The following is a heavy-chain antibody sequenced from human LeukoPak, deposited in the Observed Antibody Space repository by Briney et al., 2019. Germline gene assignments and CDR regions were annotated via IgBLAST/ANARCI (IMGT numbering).Heavy chain of an antibody. J-gene: IGHJ4*02. V-gene: IGHV4-4*02. CDR3: AREGGPYRPLDY. CDR1: GGSTTKTNY. Sequence: PSETLSLTCGVSGGSTTKTNYWAGVRQPPGKGLEWIGEVNLQGSTNYNPSLMGRVAISVDTSENHISPQLTSVTAADTAVYYCAREGGPYRPLDYSGQGTLVTVSP. D-gene: IGHD3-16*01. CDR2: VNLQGST.